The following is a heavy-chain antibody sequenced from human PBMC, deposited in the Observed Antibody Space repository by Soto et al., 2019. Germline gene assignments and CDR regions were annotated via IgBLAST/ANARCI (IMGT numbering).Heavy chain of an antibody. V-gene: IGHV3-30-3*01. CDR1: GFTFSSYA. Sequence: GGSLRLSCAASGFTFSSYAMHWVRQAPGKGLEWVAVISYDGSNKYYADSVKGRFTISRDNSKNTLYLQMNSLRAEDTAVYYCARGPPPAGNYYYYYGMDVWGQGTTVTVSS. CDR2: ISYDGSNK. J-gene: IGHJ6*02. CDR3: ARGPPPAGNYYYYYGMDV. D-gene: IGHD2-2*01.